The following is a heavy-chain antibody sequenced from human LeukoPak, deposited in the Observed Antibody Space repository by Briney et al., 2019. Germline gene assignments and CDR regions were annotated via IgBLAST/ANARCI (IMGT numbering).Heavy chain of an antibody. CDR1: GYTFTSYY. CDR2: INPSGGST. CDR3: ASTGTTVPLFDY. V-gene: IGHV1-46*01. J-gene: IGHJ4*02. D-gene: IGHD1-1*01. Sequence: ASVKVSCKASGYTFTSYYMHWVRQARGQGLEWVGIINPSGGSTSYAQKFQGRVTMTRDMSTSTVYMELSSLRSEDTAVHYCASTGTTVPLFDYWGQGTLVTVSS.